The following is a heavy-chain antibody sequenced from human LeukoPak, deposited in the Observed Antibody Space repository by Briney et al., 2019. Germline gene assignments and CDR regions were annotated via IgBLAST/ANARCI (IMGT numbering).Heavy chain of an antibody. CDR3: ARGRGLGITMPVDAFDI. CDR1: GGTFSSYA. D-gene: IGHD3-10*01. CDR2: IIPIFGTA. Sequence: SVKVSCKASGGTFSSYAISWVRQAPGQGLEWMGRIIPIFGTANYAQKFQGRVTITTDESTSTAYMELSSPRSEDTAVYYCARGRGLGITMPVDAFDIWGQGTMVTVSS. V-gene: IGHV1-69*05. J-gene: IGHJ3*02.